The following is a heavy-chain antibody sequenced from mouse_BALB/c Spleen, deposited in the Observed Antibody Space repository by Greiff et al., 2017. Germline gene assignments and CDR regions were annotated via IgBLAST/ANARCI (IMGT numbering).Heavy chain of an antibody. CDR1: GYTFTSYW. V-gene: IGHV1-69*02. CDR2: IYPSDSYT. CDR3: TRHDGYYGFAY. Sequence: QVQLQQSGAELVRPGASVKLSCKASGYTFTSYWINWVKQRPGQGLEWIGNIYPSDSYTNYNQKFKDKATLTVDKSSSTAYMQLSSPTSEDSAVYYCTRHDGYYGFAYWGQGTLVTVSA. D-gene: IGHD2-3*01. J-gene: IGHJ3*01.